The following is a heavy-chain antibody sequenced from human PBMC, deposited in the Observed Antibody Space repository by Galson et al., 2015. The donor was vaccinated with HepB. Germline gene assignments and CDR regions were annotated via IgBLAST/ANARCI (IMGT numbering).Heavy chain of an antibody. CDR3: ARDSGYYYFEIYYYGMDV. J-gene: IGHJ6*02. CDR2: IIPILGIA. Sequence: QSGAEVKKPGASVKVSCTASGYSITYRYLHWVRQAPGQGLEWMGRIIPILGIANYAQKFQGRVTITADKSTSTAYMELSSLRSEDTAVYYCARDSGYYYFEIYYYGMDVWGQGTTVTVSS. D-gene: IGHD3-22*01. CDR1: GYSITYRY. V-gene: IGHV1-69*04.